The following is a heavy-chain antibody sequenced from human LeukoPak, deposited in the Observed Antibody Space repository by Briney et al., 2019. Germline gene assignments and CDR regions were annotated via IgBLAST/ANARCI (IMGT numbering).Heavy chain of an antibody. Sequence: SETLSLTCAVYGGSFSGYYWSWIRQPPGKGLEWIGEINHSGSTNYNPSLKSRVTISVDTSKNQFSLKLSSVTAADTAVYYCASPYPLQSHYGMDVWGQGTTVTVSS. D-gene: IGHD4-11*01. CDR3: ASPYPLQSHYGMDV. CDR1: GGSFSGYY. J-gene: IGHJ6*02. CDR2: INHSGST. V-gene: IGHV4-34*01.